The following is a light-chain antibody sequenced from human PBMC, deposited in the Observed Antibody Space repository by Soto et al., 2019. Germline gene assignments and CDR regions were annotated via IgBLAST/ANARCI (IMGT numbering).Light chain of an antibody. J-gene: IGLJ1*01. CDR1: SSDVGGYNY. CDR3: CSYAGSPRYV. V-gene: IGLV2-11*01. CDR2: DVS. Sequence: QSALTQPRSVSGSPGQSVTISCTGTSSDVGGYNYVSWYQQHPGKAPKVMIYDVSERPSGVPDRFSGSKSGNTASLTISGLQAEDEADYYCCSYAGSPRYVFGTGTKLTLL.